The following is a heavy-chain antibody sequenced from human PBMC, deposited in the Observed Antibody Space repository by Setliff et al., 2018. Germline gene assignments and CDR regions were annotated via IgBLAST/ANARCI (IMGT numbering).Heavy chain of an antibody. D-gene: IGHD1-1*01. Sequence: PSETLSLTCVVDGMSFSEHYWAWIRQSPGKGLEWIGEISHXXXXXXXXXXXXXXXXXINXXXKQFSLMMNSVTAADTGVYFCARVVPTARRGRLYYYYMDVWDKGATVTVSS. V-gene: IGHV4-34*01. CDR2: ISHXXXX. CDR1: GMSFSEHY. CDR3: ARVVPTARRGRLYYYYMDV. J-gene: IGHJ6*03.